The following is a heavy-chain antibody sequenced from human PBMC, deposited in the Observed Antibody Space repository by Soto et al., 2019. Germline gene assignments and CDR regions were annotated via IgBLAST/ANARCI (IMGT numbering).Heavy chain of an antibody. J-gene: IGHJ3*02. D-gene: IGHD7-27*01. Sequence: VAVISYDGSNKYYADSVKGRFTISRDNSKNTLYLQMNSLRAEDTAVYYCAKDLGHGGRGAFDIWGQGTIVTVSS. V-gene: IGHV3-30*18. CDR3: AKDLGHGGRGAFDI. CDR2: ISYDGSNK.